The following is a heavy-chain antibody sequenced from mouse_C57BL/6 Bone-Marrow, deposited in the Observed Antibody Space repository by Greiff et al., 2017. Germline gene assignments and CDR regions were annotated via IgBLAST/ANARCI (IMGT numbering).Heavy chain of an antibody. D-gene: IGHD1-1*01. CDR1: GFTFSDYG. Sequence: QVVESGGGLVKPGGSLKLSCAASGFTFSDYGMHWVRQAPEKGLEWVAYISSGSSTIYYADTVKGRFTISRDNAKNTLFLQMTSLRSEDTAMYYCARNYYGSSSYFDYWGQGTTLTVSS. CDR2: ISSGSSTI. V-gene: IGHV5-17*01. J-gene: IGHJ2*01. CDR3: ARNYYGSSSYFDY.